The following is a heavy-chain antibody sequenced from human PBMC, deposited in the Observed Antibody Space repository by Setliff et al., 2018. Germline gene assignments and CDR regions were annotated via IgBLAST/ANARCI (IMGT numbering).Heavy chain of an antibody. V-gene: IGHV4-39*07. CDR2: IYDRGST. D-gene: IGHD3-16*01. CDR1: GGSISSSTNY. Sequence: LSLTCTVSGGSISSSTNYWGWIRQPPGKGLEWIGNIYDRGSTHYNPSLKSRVTISEDTSXXQSSLKXXXVXAADTAVYYCARGFTAQPAMLRGNWFDPWGRGTLVTVSS. J-gene: IGHJ5*02. CDR3: ARGFTAQPAMLRGNWFDP.